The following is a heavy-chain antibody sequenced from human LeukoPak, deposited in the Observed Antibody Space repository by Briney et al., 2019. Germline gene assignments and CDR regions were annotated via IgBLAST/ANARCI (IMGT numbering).Heavy chain of an antibody. CDR2: IYYSGST. D-gene: IGHD3-22*01. CDR1: GGSISSSSYY. J-gene: IGHJ5*02. Sequence: SETLSLTCTVSGGSISSSSYYWGWIRQPPGKGLEWIGSIYYSGSTYYNPSLKSRVTISVDTSKNQFSLKLSSVTAADTAVYYCARSLRRYYYDSSGSAQFDPWGQGTLVTVSS. V-gene: IGHV4-39*07. CDR3: ARSLRRYYYDSSGSAQFDP.